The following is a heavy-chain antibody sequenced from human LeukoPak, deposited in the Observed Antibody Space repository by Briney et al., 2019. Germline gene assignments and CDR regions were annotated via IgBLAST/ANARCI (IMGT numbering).Heavy chain of an antibody. V-gene: IGHV1-69*05. CDR1: GGTFNSYT. Sequence: ASVKVSCKASGGTFNSYTMNWVRQAPGQGLEWMGGIIAIFGIGNYAQKFQGRVTITTDESTSTAYMELSSLRSEDTAVYYCATTARDYGDLQSFFDYWGQGTLVTVSP. CDR3: ATTARDYGDLQSFFDY. D-gene: IGHD4-17*01. CDR2: IIAIFGIG. J-gene: IGHJ4*02.